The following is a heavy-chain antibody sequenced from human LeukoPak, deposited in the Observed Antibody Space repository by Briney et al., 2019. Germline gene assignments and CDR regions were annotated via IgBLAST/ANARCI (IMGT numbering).Heavy chain of an antibody. CDR3: ARDLGSGYPLDY. V-gene: IGHV3-48*01. J-gene: IGHJ4*02. Sequence: GGSLRLSCAASGFTFSSYSMNWVRQAPGKGLEWVSYISSSSTIYYADSVKGRFTISRDNAKNSLYLQMNSLRAEDTAVYYCARDLGSGYPLDYWGQGTLVTVSS. D-gene: IGHD3-22*01. CDR1: GFTFSSYS. CDR2: ISSSSTI.